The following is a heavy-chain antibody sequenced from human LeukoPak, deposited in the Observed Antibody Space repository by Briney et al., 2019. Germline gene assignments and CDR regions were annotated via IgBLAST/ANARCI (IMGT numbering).Heavy chain of an antibody. CDR3: ARDRNFDY. V-gene: IGHV3-66*01. CDR1: GFTVSSNY. J-gene: IGHJ4*02. Sequence: PGGSLRLSCAASGFTVSSNYMNWVRQAPGKGLEWVSVFYGGGSTYHADSVKGRFTISRDNSKNTLYLQMNSLRAEDTAIYYCARDRNFDYWGQGTLVTVSS. CDR2: FYGGGST.